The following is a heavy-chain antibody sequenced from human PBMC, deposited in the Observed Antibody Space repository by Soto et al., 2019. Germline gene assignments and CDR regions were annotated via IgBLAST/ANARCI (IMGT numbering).Heavy chain of an antibody. J-gene: IGHJ4*02. Sequence: GASLRLSCAASGFTVSHYWMHWVRQAPGKGLVWVSRVDTDGAGTSYADSVKGRFTISRDNAKNTLYLQMNSLRAEDTAVYYCARDILDLGQGTLVTVSS. CDR1: GFTVSHYW. CDR2: VDTDGAGT. CDR3: ARDILD. V-gene: IGHV3-74*01.